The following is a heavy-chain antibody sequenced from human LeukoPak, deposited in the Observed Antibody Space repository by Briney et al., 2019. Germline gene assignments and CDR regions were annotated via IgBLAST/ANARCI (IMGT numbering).Heavy chain of an antibody. CDR1: GYTFTGYY. CDR2: INPNSGGT. Sequence: ASVKVSCKASGYTFTGYYMHWVRQAPGQGLEWMGWINPNSGGTNYAQKFQGRVTMTRDTSISTAYMELSRLRSDDTAVYYCARDSYCSSTSCYKYYFDYWGQGTLVTVSS. D-gene: IGHD2-2*02. CDR3: ARDSYCSSTSCYKYYFDY. J-gene: IGHJ4*02. V-gene: IGHV1-2*02.